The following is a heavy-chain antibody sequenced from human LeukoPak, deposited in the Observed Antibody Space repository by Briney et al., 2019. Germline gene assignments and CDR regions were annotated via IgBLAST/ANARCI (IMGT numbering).Heavy chain of an antibody. CDR3: AREFNIAVAGIYTGFDI. J-gene: IGHJ3*02. Sequence: GGSLRLSCAASGFTFSSYWMSWVRQAPGKGLEWVANIKQDGSEKYYVDSVKGRFTISRDNAKNSLYLQMNSLRAEDTAVYYCAREFNIAVAGIYTGFDIWGQGTMVTVSS. V-gene: IGHV3-7*01. D-gene: IGHD6-19*01. CDR2: IKQDGSEK. CDR1: GFTFSSYW.